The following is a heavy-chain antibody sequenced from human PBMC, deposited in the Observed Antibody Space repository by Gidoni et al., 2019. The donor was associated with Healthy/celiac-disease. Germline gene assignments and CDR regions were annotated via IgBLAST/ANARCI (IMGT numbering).Heavy chain of an antibody. Sequence: DVQLVQSGAEVKKPGASLNISCNGSGYSFPRYWIVWARLLPGNGLEWMGLIYLGDSDTRYSPTIQGKVAISADKSISTAYLQWSSLKASDTAMYYWARLGGEFNGDYMPSPNQPAYGMDVWGQGTTVTVSS. V-gene: IGHV5-51*01. J-gene: IGHJ6*02. D-gene: IGHD4-17*01. CDR2: IYLGDSDT. CDR1: GYSFPRYW. CDR3: ARLGGEFNGDYMPSPNQPAYGMDV.